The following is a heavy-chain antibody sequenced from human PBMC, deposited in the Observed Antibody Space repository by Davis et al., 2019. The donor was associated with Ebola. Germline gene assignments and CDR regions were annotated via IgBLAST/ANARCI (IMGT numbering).Heavy chain of an antibody. CDR2: MNPNSGNT. CDR3: TRSETSSGWFDP. V-gene: IGHV1-8*01. Sequence: AASVKVSCQASGYTFTSYDINWVRQATGQGLEWMGWMNPNSGNTGYAQMFQGRVTMTRNTSITTAYMELSNLRSEDTAVYYCTRSETSSGWFDPWGQGTPVTVSS. J-gene: IGHJ5*02. CDR1: GYTFTSYD. D-gene: IGHD6-25*01.